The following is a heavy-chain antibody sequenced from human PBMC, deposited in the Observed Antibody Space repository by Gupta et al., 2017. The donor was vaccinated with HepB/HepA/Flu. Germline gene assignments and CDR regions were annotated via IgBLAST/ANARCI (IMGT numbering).Heavy chain of an antibody. Sequence: EVQLVESGGGLIQPGGSLRLSCAASGFTGSSNYISWVRQAPGKGLEWVSGSTYYTDSVKGRFTISWDDSKNTLYLQMNSVRAEDTAMYYCARTRTAARNYGDGFEIWGQGTMVTVS. V-gene: IGHV3-53*01. CDR1: GFTGSSNY. D-gene: IGHD6-6*01. CDR3: ARTRTAARNYGDGFEI. J-gene: IGHJ3*02. CDR2: GST.